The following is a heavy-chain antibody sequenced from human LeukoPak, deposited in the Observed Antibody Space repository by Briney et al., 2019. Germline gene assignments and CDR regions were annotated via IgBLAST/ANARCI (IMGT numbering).Heavy chain of an antibody. V-gene: IGHV3-33*01. J-gene: IGHJ2*01. CDR3: ARATSPMTAAGTDWYFDL. D-gene: IGHD6-13*01. Sequence: PGGSLRLSCAASGFTFSTYGMHWVRQAPGKGLEWVTVIWYDGSTQYYADSVKGRFTVSRENSKNTLYLQMNSLRAEDTAVYYCARATSPMTAAGTDWYFDLWGRGTLVTVSS. CDR2: IWYDGSTQ. CDR1: GFTFSTYG.